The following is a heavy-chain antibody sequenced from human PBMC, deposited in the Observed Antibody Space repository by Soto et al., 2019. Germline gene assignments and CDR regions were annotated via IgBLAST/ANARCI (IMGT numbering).Heavy chain of an antibody. J-gene: IGHJ5*02. V-gene: IGHV4-39*01. CDR2: IYYGGTT. Sequence: QLHLQESGPGRVKPSETLSLMCSVSGGSISTSGNYWGWVRQAPEKGLEWIGSIYYGGTTNYNPSLQRRVTSSVDTSKNQFSLKLTSVTAPGTAVYYCARLPLVRGLPAWGQGTLVTVSS. D-gene: IGHD3-10*01. CDR1: GGSISTSGNY. CDR3: ARLPLVRGLPA.